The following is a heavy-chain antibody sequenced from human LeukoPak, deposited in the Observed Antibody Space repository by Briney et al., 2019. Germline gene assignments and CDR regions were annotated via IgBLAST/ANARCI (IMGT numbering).Heavy chain of an antibody. CDR3: ATEKTYYYDSSGYVN. D-gene: IGHD3-22*01. V-gene: IGHV4-4*07. Sequence: TASETLSLTCTVSGGSISSYYWSWTRQPAGKGLEWIGRIYTSGSTNYNPSLKSRVTMSVDTSKNQFSLKLSSVTAADTAVYYCATEKTYYYDSSGYVNWGQGTLVTVSS. J-gene: IGHJ4*02. CDR2: IYTSGST. CDR1: GGSISSYY.